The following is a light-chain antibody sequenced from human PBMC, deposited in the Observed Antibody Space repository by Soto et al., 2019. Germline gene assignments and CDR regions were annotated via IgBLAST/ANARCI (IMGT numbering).Light chain of an antibody. CDR2: GAS. CDR1: QSIGSSY. Sequence: EVVLTQSPGTLSLSPGERATLSCRASQSIGSSYLAWYQQKPGQAPRLLIYGASSRATGIPDRFSGGGSGTDFSLTISRLDPEDFAVYYCQQYGRSGTFGQGTKVDLK. V-gene: IGKV3-20*01. J-gene: IGKJ1*01. CDR3: QQYGRSGT.